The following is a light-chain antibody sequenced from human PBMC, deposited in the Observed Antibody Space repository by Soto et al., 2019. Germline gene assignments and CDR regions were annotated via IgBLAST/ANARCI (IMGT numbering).Light chain of an antibody. CDR2: DAS. J-gene: IGKJ2*01. CDR3: QPRSNWPRT. V-gene: IGKV3-11*01. CDR1: QSVSSY. Sequence: EIVLTQSPATLSLSPGERATLSCRASQSVSSYVAWYQQKPGQAPRLLIYDASNRATGIPARFSGSGSGTDFTLTISSLEPEDFAVYYCQPRSNWPRTFGQGTKLEIK.